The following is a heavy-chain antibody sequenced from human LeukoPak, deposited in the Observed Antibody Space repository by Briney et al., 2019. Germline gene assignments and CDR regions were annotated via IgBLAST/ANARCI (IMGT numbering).Heavy chain of an antibody. CDR1: GGSISNSSYY. V-gene: IGHV4-39*01. CDR3: ARHSRPSDWFEP. CDR2: IYYSGST. J-gene: IGHJ5*02. Sequence: SETLCLTCTVSGGSISNSSYYGGWIRQPPGKGLEWIGSIYYSGSTYYNPSLKSRVTISVDTSKNQFSLKLSSVTAADTAVYYCARHSRPSDWFEPWGQGTLVTASS.